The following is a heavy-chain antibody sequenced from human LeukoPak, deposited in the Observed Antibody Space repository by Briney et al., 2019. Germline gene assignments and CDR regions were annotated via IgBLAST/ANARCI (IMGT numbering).Heavy chain of an antibody. Sequence: ASVTVSCKASGYSFTAHYMHWVRQAPGQGLEWMGWINPDSGDTNYAQKFQGRVTMTRDTSINTDYMELSGLRSDDTAVYYCARDPRFCTNGVCYPAYYYYYMDVWGKGTTVTVSS. V-gene: IGHV1-2*02. CDR3: ARDPRFCTNGVCYPAYYYYYMDV. J-gene: IGHJ6*03. D-gene: IGHD2-8*01. CDR2: INPDSGDT. CDR1: GYSFTAHY.